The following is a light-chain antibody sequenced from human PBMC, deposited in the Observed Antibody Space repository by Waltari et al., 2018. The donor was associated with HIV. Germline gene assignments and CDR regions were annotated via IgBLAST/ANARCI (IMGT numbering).Light chain of an antibody. CDR1: SSDVGSYNY. Sequence: QSALTQPRSVSGSPGQSVTLSCTGTSSDVGSYNYVSWNQQNPGKAPKLVIYYVNKRPLGVPYRFSGSKAGSTASLTISGLQAEDEADYYCCSYAGSYTYVFGSGTEVTVL. CDR2: YVN. CDR3: CSYAGSYTYV. J-gene: IGLJ1*01. V-gene: IGLV2-11*01.